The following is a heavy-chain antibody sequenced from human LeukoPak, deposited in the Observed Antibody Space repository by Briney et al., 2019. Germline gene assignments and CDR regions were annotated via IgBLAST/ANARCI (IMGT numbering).Heavy chain of an antibody. Sequence: SETLSLTCAVYGGSFSGYYWSWIRQPPGKGLEWIGEINHSGSTNYNPSLKSRVTISVDTSKNQFSLKLSSVTAADTAVYYCARVPDITMVRGVIMPLNWFDPWGQGTLVTVSS. CDR2: INHSGST. CDR3: ARVPDITMVRGVIMPLNWFDP. CDR1: GGSFSGYY. D-gene: IGHD3-10*01. J-gene: IGHJ5*02. V-gene: IGHV4-34*01.